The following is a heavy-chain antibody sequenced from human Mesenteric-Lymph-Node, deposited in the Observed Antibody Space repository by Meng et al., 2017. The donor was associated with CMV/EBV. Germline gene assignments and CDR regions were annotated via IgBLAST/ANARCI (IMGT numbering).Heavy chain of an antibody. Sequence: YDGACSGYYLCPIRQPQGKGLEWIGDINHSGSTDYNPSIKSRFTISVDTSKNQVSLKLKSLTAADTAVYYCAYCDSTSCHRRRLGYWGQGTLVTVSS. CDR3: AYCDSTSCHRRRLGY. D-gene: IGHD2-2*01. V-gene: IGHV4-34*01. J-gene: IGHJ4*02. CDR2: INHSGST. CDR1: DGACSGYY.